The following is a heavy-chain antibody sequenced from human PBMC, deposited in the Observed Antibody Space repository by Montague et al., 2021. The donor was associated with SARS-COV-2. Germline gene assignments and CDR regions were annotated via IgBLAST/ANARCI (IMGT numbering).Heavy chain of an antibody. V-gene: IGHV4-59*01. J-gene: IGHJ4*02. CDR2: IYYSGST. Sequence: SETLSLTCTVSGGSISSYYWSWIRQPPGKGPEWIGYIYYSGSTNYNPSLKSRVTISVDTSKNQFSLRLTSVTAADTAVYYCARGRDGYYHRSALFDYWGQGTLVTVSS. D-gene: IGHD3-22*01. CDR1: GGSISSYY. CDR3: ARGRDGYYHRSALFDY.